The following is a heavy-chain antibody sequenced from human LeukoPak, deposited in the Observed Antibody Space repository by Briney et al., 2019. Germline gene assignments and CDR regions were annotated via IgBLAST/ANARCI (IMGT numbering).Heavy chain of an antibody. D-gene: IGHD5-12*01. Sequence: GASVKVSCKASGYTFTGYYMHWVRQATGQGLEWMGWMNPNSGNTGYAQKFQGRVTITRNTSISTAYMELSSLRSEDTAVYYCARFGYSGYQGRGPTINYYGMDVWGQGTTVTVSS. CDR3: ARFGYSGYQGRGPTINYYGMDV. J-gene: IGHJ6*02. CDR1: GYTFTGYY. V-gene: IGHV1-8*03. CDR2: MNPNSGNT.